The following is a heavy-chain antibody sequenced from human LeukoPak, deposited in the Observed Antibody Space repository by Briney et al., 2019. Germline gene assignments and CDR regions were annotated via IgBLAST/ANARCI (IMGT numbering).Heavy chain of an antibody. J-gene: IGHJ4*02. CDR2: IYYSGST. D-gene: IGHD6-6*01. CDR3: ARVRIAARRGSGFDY. Sequence: PSETLSLTCTVSGGSISSSSYYWGWIRQPPGKGLEWIGSIYYSGSTYYNPSLKSRVTISVDTSKNQFSLKLSSVTAADTAVYYCARVRIAARRGSGFDYWGQGTLVTVSS. CDR1: GGSISSSSYY. V-gene: IGHV4-39*01.